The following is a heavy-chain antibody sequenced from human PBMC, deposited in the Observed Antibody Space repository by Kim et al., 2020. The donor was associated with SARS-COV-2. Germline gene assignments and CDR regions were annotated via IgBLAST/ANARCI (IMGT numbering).Heavy chain of an antibody. CDR3: VKDRGGVEQWLVFDLWVY. D-gene: IGHD6-19*01. J-gene: IGHJ4*02. V-gene: IGHV3-64D*06. Sequence: KGRFTISRDNSKNTLYLQMSSLRAEDTAVYYCVKDRGGVEQWLVFDLWVYWGQGTLVTVSS.